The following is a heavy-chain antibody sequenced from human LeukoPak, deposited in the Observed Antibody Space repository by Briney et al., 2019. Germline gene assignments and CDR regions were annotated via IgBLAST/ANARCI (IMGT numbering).Heavy chain of an antibody. D-gene: IGHD3-3*01. CDR3: ARGSLTLFGVVSKAAFDI. J-gene: IGHJ3*02. CDR2: INWNGGST. V-gene: IGHV3-20*04. Sequence: GGSLRFSCVASGFTFDDYGMIWVRHAPRKGLEWVSGINWNGGSTGYADFVKGRFTISRDDAKNSLFLQMNSLRAEDTAFYYCARGSLTLFGVVSKAAFDIWGQGTMVTVSS. CDR1: GFTFDDYG.